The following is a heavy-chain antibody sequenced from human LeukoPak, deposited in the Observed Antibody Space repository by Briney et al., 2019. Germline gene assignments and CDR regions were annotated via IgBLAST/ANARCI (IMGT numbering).Heavy chain of an antibody. CDR2: SYYSGST. J-gene: IGHJ3*02. Sequence: PSETLSLTCTVSGGSISSYYWSWIRQPPGKGLEWIGYSYYSGSTNYNPSLKSRVTISVDTSKNQFSLKLSSVTAADTAVYYCASDYGSGSYSEHAFDIWGQGTMVTVSS. CDR3: ASDYGSGSYSEHAFDI. V-gene: IGHV4-59*01. CDR1: GGSISSYY. D-gene: IGHD3-10*01.